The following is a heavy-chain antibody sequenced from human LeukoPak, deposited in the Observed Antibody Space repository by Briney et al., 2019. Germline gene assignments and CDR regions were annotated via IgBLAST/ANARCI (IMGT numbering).Heavy chain of an antibody. V-gene: IGHV3-23*01. Sequence: GGSLTLSCQASGFTFYMYAMSWVRQAPGKGLEWVASMCGTAGCTFYPDSMKGRFTISRDNSKNVLYLRMNSLTAEDTAIYYCAKDRPNFHENSGHYYRRDGDSWGQGTLVTVSS. CDR1: GFTFYMYA. D-gene: IGHD3-22*01. J-gene: IGHJ5*01. CDR2: MCGTAGCT. CDR3: AKDRPNFHENSGHYYRRDGDS.